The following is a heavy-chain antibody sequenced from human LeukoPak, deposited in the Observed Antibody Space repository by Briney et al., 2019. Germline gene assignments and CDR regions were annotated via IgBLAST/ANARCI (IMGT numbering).Heavy chain of an antibody. CDR1: GYSFTSYW. D-gene: IGHD3-10*01. J-gene: IGHJ4*02. Sequence: GESLKISCKGSGYSFTSYWIGWVRRMPGKGLEGMGIIYPGDSDTRYSPSFQGQVTISADKSISTAYLQWSSLKASDTAMYYCASYGSGSYYYFDYWGQGTLVTVSS. CDR2: IYPGDSDT. V-gene: IGHV5-51*01. CDR3: ASYGSGSYYYFDY.